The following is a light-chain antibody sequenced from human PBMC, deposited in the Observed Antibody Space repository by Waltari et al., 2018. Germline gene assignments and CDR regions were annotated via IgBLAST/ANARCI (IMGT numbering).Light chain of an antibody. Sequence: EIVLTQSPGTLSLSPGERATLSCRASPRLSKYLAWYQQTPGQAPRLLIYHASSRAAGIPDRFSGSGYGTDFSLTISRLEPEDFAVYYCQHYESLPVTFGQGTKVEIK. V-gene: IGKV3-20*01. J-gene: IGKJ1*01. CDR3: QHYESLPVT. CDR1: PRLSKY. CDR2: HAS.